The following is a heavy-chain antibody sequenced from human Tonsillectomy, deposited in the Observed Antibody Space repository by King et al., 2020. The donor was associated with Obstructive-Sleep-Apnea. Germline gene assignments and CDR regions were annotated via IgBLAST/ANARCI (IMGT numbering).Heavy chain of an antibody. CDR1: GFSLRNSRMG. CDR2: LFSNDEK. D-gene: IGHD6-19*01. Sequence: TLKESGPVLVKPTETLTLTCTVSGFSLRNSRMGVSWIRQPPGKSLEWLAHLFSNDEKSYSTSLKSRLTIYKDTSKSQVVLTITNMDPVDTATYYCARIYSSGWYEYFQHWGQGTLVTVSS. V-gene: IGHV2-26*01. J-gene: IGHJ1*01. CDR3: ARIYSSGWYEYFQH.